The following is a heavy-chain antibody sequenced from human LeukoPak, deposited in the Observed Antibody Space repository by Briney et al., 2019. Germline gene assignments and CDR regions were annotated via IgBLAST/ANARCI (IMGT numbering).Heavy chain of an antibody. CDR2: IIPIFGTA. V-gene: IGHV1-69*13. CDR1: GGTFSSYA. Sequence: ASVKVSCKASGGTFSSYAISWVRQAPGQGLEWMGGIIPIFGTANYAQKFQGRVTITADESTSTAYMELSSLRSEDTAVYYCASTKIGYCSSTSCLGLDYWDQGTLVTVSS. D-gene: IGHD2-2*01. J-gene: IGHJ4*02. CDR3: ASTKIGYCSSTSCLGLDY.